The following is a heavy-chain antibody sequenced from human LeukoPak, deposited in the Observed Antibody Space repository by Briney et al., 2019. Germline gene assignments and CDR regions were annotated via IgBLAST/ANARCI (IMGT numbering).Heavy chain of an antibody. D-gene: IGHD3-3*02. J-gene: IGHJ5*02. V-gene: IGHV4-39*07. CDR2: IYYSGRT. CDR1: GGSISSSNYY. Sequence: SETLSLTCTVSGGSISSSNYYWAWIRQPPGKGLEWIGNIYYSGRTYYNPSLKSRLTMSVDTSRNQFSLQLTAVTAADTAVYYCARLGAVLTSVNWFDPWGQGTLVTVSS. CDR3: ARLGAVLTSVNWFDP.